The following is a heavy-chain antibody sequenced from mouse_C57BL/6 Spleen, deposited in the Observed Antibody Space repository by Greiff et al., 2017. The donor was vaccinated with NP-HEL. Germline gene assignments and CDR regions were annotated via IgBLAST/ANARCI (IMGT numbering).Heavy chain of an antibody. V-gene: IGHV1-69*01. CDR3: ARKGYYYGSSYVFDY. CDR1: GYTFTSYW. J-gene: IGHJ2*01. Sequence: QVHVKQPGAELVMPGASVKLSCKASGYTFTSYWMHWVKQRPGQGLEWIGEIDPSDSYTNYNQKFKGKSTLTVDKSSSTAYMQLSSLTSEDSAVYYCARKGYYYGSSYVFDYWGQGTTLTVSS. D-gene: IGHD1-1*01. CDR2: IDPSDSYT.